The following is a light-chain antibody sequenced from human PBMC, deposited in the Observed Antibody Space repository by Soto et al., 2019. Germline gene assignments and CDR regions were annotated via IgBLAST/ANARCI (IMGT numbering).Light chain of an antibody. J-gene: IGKJ5*01. CDR2: AAS. Sequence: DIQITQSQSSLSASVGDRVTITCRASQSISNYLNWYQQKPGKAPKLLIYAASSLQSGVPSRFSGSGSGTDFTLTISSLQPEDFATYYCQQSYRAVTFGQGTRLEI. CDR1: QSISNY. V-gene: IGKV1-39*01. CDR3: QQSYRAVT.